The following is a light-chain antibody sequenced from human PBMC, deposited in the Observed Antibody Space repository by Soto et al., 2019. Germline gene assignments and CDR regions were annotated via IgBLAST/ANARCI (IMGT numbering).Light chain of an antibody. V-gene: IGLV2-11*01. Sequence: QSALTQPRSVSGSPGQSVTISCTGTSSDVGGYNYVSWYQQHPGKAPKLMIYDVSKRPSGVPDRFSGSKSGNTASLTISGLQAEDEADYYCGSYAGSYTFVFGTGNKLTVL. CDR2: DVS. CDR1: SSDVGGYNY. J-gene: IGLJ1*01. CDR3: GSYAGSYTFV.